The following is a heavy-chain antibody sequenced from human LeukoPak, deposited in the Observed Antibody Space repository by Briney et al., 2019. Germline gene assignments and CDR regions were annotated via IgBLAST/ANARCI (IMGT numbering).Heavy chain of an antibody. Sequence: ASVKVSCKASGYTFTGYYMHWVRQAPGQGLEWMGWINPDTGGTNYAQNFQGRVTMTRHTSISTAYMELSSRGSGDTAVYYCAREGVVKGTDVWGQGTTVTVSS. V-gene: IGHV1-2*02. J-gene: IGHJ6*02. CDR1: GYTFTGYY. CDR2: INPDTGGT. CDR3: AREGVVKGTDV.